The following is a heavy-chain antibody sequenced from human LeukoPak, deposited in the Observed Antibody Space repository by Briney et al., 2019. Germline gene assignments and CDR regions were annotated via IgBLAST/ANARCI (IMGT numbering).Heavy chain of an antibody. CDR3: AKSDSGWSRYYFDY. J-gene: IGHJ4*02. V-gene: IGHV3-9*01. CDR1: GFTFDDYA. D-gene: IGHD6-19*01. CDR2: ISWNSGSI. Sequence: AGGSLRLSRAASGFTFDDYAMHWVRQAPGKGLEWVSGISWNSGSIGYADSVKGRFTISRDNAKNSLYLQMNSLRAEDTALYYCAKSDSGWSRYYFDYWGQGTLVTVSS.